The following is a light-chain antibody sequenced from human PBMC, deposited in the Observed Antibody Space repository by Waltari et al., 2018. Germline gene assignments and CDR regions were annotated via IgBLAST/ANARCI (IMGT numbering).Light chain of an antibody. CDR2: DVS. Sequence: QSALTQPRSVSGSPGQLVTISRTGTSSDVGGYNYVSWYQQYPGKAPKLMIYDVSERPSGVPDRFSGSKSGNTASLTISGLQAEDEADYYCCSYAGSYTFYVFGTGTKVTVL. V-gene: IGLV2-11*01. J-gene: IGLJ1*01. CDR1: SSDVGGYNY. CDR3: CSYAGSYTFYV.